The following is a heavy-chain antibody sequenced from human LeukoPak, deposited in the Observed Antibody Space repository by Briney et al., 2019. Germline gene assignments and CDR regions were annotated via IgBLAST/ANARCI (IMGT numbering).Heavy chain of an antibody. D-gene: IGHD5-18*01. Sequence: TGGSLRLSCAASGFTFSSYAMSWVRQAPGKGLEWVSAISGSGGSTYYADSVKGRFTISRDSSKSTVYLQMNSLRVEDTAIYYCVKLRGNNYENWGQGILVTVSS. V-gene: IGHV3-23*01. J-gene: IGHJ4*02. CDR3: VKLRGNNYEN. CDR1: GFTFSSYA. CDR2: ISGSGGST.